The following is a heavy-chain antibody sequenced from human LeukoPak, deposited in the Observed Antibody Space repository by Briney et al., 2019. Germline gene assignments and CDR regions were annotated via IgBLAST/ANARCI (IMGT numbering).Heavy chain of an antibody. D-gene: IGHD7-27*01. CDR2: TYYRSKWYN. CDR3: ARFGTPGENSYYYGMDV. CDR1: GDSVSSNSAA. V-gene: IGHV6-1*01. J-gene: IGHJ6*02. Sequence: SQTLSLTCAISGDSVSSNSAAWNWIRQSPSRGLEWLRRTYYRSKWYNDYAVSVKSRITISPDTSKNQFSLHLNSVTPEDTAVYYCARFGTPGENSYYYGMDVWGQGTTVTVSS.